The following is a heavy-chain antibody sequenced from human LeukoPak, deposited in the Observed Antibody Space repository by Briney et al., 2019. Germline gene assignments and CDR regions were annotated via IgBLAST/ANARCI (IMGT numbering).Heavy chain of an antibody. CDR3: ARGYDSCGF. D-gene: IGHD5-18*01. V-gene: IGHV3-21*01. J-gene: IGHJ4*02. Sequence: GGSLRLSCAASGFTFSSYSMSWVRQAPGKGLEWVSSITSGSNYAYYADSVKGRFTISRDNAESSLYLQMDSLRGEDTAVYYCARGYDSCGFWGQGTLVAVSS. CDR1: GFTFSSYS. CDR2: ITSGSNYA.